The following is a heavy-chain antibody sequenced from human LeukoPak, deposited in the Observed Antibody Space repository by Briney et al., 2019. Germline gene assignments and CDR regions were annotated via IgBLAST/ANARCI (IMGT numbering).Heavy chain of an antibody. CDR2: ISGSGGST. D-gene: IGHD3-3*01. Sequence: GSLRLSCAASGFTFSTYWMSWVRQAPGKGLEWVSAISGSGGSTYYADSVKGRFTISRDNSKNTLYLQMNSLRAEDTAVYYCAKDADYDFWSGPPGGFDPWGQGTLVTVSS. V-gene: IGHV3-23*01. CDR3: AKDADYDFWSGPPGGFDP. CDR1: GFTFSTYW. J-gene: IGHJ5*02.